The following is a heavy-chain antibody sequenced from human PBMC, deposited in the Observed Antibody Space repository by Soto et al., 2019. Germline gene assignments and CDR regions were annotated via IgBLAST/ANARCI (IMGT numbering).Heavy chain of an antibody. CDR1: GFIVSRKY. D-gene: IGHD3-16*01. J-gene: IGHJ5*02. CDR3: ATEGDYNWFDP. Sequence: PGGSLRLSCVASGFIVSRKYMSWVRQAPGKGLEWVSNIYSGGDTYYADSMKGRFTISRDNSKNTLYLQMNSLRAEDTAVYYCATEGDYNWFDPWGQGTLVTVSS. V-gene: IGHV3-53*01. CDR2: IYSGGDT.